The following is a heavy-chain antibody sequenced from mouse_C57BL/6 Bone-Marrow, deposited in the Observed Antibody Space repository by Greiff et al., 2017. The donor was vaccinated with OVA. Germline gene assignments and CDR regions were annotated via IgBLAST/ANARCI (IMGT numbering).Heavy chain of an antibody. J-gene: IGHJ1*03. Sequence: VQLKESGAELVRPGASVKLSCTASGFNIKDDYMHWVKQRPEQGLEWIGWIDTENGDTEYASKFQGKATITADTSSNTAYLQLSSLTSEDTAVYYCTTGATVADWYFDVWGTGTTVTVSS. CDR2: IDTENGDT. D-gene: IGHD1-1*01. V-gene: IGHV14-4*01. CDR3: TTGATVADWYFDV. CDR1: GFNIKDDY.